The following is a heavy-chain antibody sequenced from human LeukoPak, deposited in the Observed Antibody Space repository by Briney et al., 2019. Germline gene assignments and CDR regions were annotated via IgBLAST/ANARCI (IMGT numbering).Heavy chain of an antibody. CDR1: GFTFRSYN. CDR3: ARDQGIGRWDS. D-gene: IGHD1-26*01. Sequence: GGSLRFSCAASGFTFRSYNFHWVRQAPGKGLEWVSFISSSSSSIYYADSVKGRFTISRDNAKNSLYLQMNSLRAEDTAVYYCARDQGIGRWDSWGQGTLVTVSS. CDR2: ISSSSSSI. J-gene: IGHJ4*02. V-gene: IGHV3-21*01.